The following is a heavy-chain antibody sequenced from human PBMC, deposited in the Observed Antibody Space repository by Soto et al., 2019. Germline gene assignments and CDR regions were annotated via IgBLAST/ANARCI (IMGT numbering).Heavy chain of an antibody. V-gene: IGHV4-39*01. CDR2: IYYSGST. J-gene: IGHJ4*02. CDR1: GGSMSSSSYY. Sequence: SETLSLTCTVSGGSMSSSSYYWGWIRQPPGKGLEWIGSIYYSGSTYYNPSLKSRVTISVDTSKNQFSLKLSSVTAADTAVYYCKRFYYYGSAIDYWGQGTLVTVSS. D-gene: IGHD3-10*01. CDR3: KRFYYYGSAIDY.